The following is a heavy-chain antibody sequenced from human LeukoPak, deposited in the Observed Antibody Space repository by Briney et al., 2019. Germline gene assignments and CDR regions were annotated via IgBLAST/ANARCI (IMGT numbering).Heavy chain of an antibody. D-gene: IGHD3-10*01. CDR3: ARVSTMVRGVITRAYDY. Sequence: ASVKVSCKASGYTFTSYAITWVRQAPGQGLEWMGWISAYNGNTNYAQNLQGRVTMTRDTSTSTVYMELSSLRSEDTAVYYCARVSTMVRGVITRAYDYWGQGTLVTVSS. CDR1: GYTFTSYA. J-gene: IGHJ4*02. CDR2: ISAYNGNT. V-gene: IGHV1-18*01.